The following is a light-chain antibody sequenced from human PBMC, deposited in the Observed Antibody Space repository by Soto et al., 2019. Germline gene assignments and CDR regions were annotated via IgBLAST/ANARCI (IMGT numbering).Light chain of an antibody. J-gene: IGKJ1*01. Sequence: TVLTQSPLSLTVTPGEPASLSCRSSQGLLHTNGYTYLDWYLQKPGQPPQLLIYLTSNRGSGVPDRFSGSGSGTDFTLKITRVEAEDVGVYYCMQALQSPTFGQGTKVDIK. CDR1: QGLLHTNGYTY. CDR2: LTS. V-gene: IGKV2-28*01. CDR3: MQALQSPT.